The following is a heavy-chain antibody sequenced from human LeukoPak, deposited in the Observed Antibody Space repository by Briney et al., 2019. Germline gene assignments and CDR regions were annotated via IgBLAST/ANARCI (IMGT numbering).Heavy chain of an antibody. D-gene: IGHD3-10*01. V-gene: IGHV4-30-2*01. CDR2: IYHSGST. CDR3: ARLGILLWFGYFDY. CDR1: GGSISSGGYY. J-gene: IGHJ4*02. Sequence: PSQTLPLTCTVSGGSISSGGYYWSWIRQPPGKGLEWIGYIYHSGSTYYNPSLKSRVTISVDRSKNQFSLKLSSVTAADTAVYYCARLGILLWFGYFDYWGQGTLVTVSS.